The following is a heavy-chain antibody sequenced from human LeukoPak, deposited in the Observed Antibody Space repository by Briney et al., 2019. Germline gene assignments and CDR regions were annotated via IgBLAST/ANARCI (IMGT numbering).Heavy chain of an antibody. V-gene: IGHV3-23*01. CDR1: GFTFSSFA. J-gene: IGHJ4*02. D-gene: IGHD6-19*01. CDR3: AKGLGQWLLGSGPLPDY. CDR2: ISASGGGT. Sequence: GGSLRLSCAASGFTFSSFAMSWVRQAPGKGLEWASVISASGGGTYYAASVKGRFTISRDNSKNTFHLQMSSLRAEDTAVYYCAKGLGQWLLGSGPLPDYWGQGTLVTVSS.